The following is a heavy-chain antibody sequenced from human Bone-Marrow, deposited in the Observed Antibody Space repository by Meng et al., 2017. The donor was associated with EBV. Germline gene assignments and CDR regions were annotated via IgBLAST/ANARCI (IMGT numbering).Heavy chain of an antibody. CDR2: ISDSGDNT. CDR1: GFTFSSFA. Sequence: EVHLVDSGGGLVQPGGSLSLSCAASGFTFSSFAMNWVRQAPGKGLEWVSVISDSGDNTYYADSVKGRFTISRDNSKNTLFLQMNSLRADDTAVYYCAKEQSGGVIPTYFDFWGQGTMVTVSA. CDR3: AKEQSGGVIPTYFDF. V-gene: IGHV3-23*04. J-gene: IGHJ4*02. D-gene: IGHD3-16*02.